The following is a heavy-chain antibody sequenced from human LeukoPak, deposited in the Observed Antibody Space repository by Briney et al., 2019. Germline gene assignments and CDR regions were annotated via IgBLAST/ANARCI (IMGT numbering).Heavy chain of an antibody. CDR3: AKETYYDSSGAPLFDY. V-gene: IGHV3-23*01. J-gene: IGHJ4*02. D-gene: IGHD3-22*01. CDR1: GFTFSNYA. Sequence: PGGSLRLSCAASGFTFSNYAMSWVRQAPGKGLEWVSAISGSGGSTYYPDSVKGRFTISRDNSKNTPYLQMNSLRAEDTAVYYCAKETYYDSSGAPLFDYWGQGTLVTVSS. CDR2: ISGSGGST.